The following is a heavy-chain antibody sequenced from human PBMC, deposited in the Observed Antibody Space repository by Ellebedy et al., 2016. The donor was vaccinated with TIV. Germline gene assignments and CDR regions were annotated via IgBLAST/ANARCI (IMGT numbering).Heavy chain of an antibody. CDR3: ARDCSSTSCYDPPGAFDI. CDR2: INHSGST. CDR1: GGSFSGYY. Sequence: SETLSLTXAVYGGSFSGYYWSWIRQPPGKGLEWIGEINHSGSTNYNPSLKSRVTISVDTSKNQFSLKLSSVTAADTAVYYCARDCSSTSCYDPPGAFDIWGQGTMVTVSS. V-gene: IGHV4-34*01. D-gene: IGHD2-2*01. J-gene: IGHJ3*02.